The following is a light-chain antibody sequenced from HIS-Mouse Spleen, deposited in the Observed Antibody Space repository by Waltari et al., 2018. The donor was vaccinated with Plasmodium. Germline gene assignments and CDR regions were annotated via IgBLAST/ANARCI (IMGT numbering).Light chain of an antibody. J-gene: IGKJ3*01. Sequence: EIVMTPSPATLSVSPGESATLSCRASQSVSSNLAWYQQKPGQAPRLLIYGASTRATGIPARLSGSGSGTEFTLTISSLQSEDFAVYYCQQYNNWSFTFGPGTKVDIK. CDR2: GAS. V-gene: IGKV3-15*01. CDR3: QQYNNWSFT. CDR1: QSVSSN.